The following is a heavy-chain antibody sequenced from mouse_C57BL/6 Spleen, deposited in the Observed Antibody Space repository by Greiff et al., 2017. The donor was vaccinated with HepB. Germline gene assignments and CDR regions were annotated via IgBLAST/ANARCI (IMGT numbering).Heavy chain of an antibody. V-gene: IGHV3-6*01. D-gene: IGHD2-4*01. J-gene: IGHJ3*01. CDR2: ISYDGSN. CDR3: ARYYDYDEAWFAY. CDR1: GYSITSGYY. Sequence: EVQLQESGPGLVKPSQSLSLTCSVTGYSITSGYYWNWIRQFPGNKLEWRGYISYDGSNNYNPSLKNRISITLDTSKNQFFLKLNSVTTEDTATYYCARYYDYDEAWFAYWGQGTLVTVSA.